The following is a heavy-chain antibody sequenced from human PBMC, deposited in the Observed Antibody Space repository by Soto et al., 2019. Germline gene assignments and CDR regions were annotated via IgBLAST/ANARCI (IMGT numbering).Heavy chain of an antibody. CDR1: GFTFDDYA. Sequence: GGSLRLSCAASGFTFDDYALHWVRQAPGKGLEWVSGMSWNSGSIGYADSVKGRFTISRDNAKTSLYLQMNSLRAEDTVVYYCARGMSRGGWVVTADDAFDIWGQGTMVTVSS. CDR2: MSWNSGSI. J-gene: IGHJ3*02. D-gene: IGHD2-21*02. V-gene: IGHV3-9*01. CDR3: ARGMSRGGWVVTADDAFDI.